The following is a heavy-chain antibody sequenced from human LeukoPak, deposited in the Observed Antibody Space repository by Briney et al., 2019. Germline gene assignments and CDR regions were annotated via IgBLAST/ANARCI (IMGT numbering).Heavy chain of an antibody. CDR2: IYYSGST. CDR1: GGSISSGDYY. V-gene: IGHV4-30-4*08. D-gene: IGHD3-22*01. J-gene: IGHJ3*02. CDR3: ARDRYDSLGAFDI. Sequence: SETLSLTCTVSGGSISSGDYYWSWIRQPPGKALEWIGYIYYSGSTYYNPSLKSRVTISVDTSKNQFSLKLSSVTAADTAVYYCARDRYDSLGAFDIWGQGTMVTVSS.